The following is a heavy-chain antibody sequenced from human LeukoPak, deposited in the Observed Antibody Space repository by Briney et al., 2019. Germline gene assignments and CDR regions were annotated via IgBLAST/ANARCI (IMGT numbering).Heavy chain of an antibody. D-gene: IGHD2-15*01. CDR2: TYYRAKRYN. Sequence: SHTLSLTCAISGDSVASNSAAWNWITESPSRGLEWWGRTYYRAKRYNDFAVSLKHRITINADTSTNQFSLQLNSVTPDDTAVYYCARDPTHYLYSRFDPWGQGTLVTVSS. V-gene: IGHV6-1*01. CDR3: ARDPTHYLYSRFDP. CDR1: GDSVASNSAA. J-gene: IGHJ5*02.